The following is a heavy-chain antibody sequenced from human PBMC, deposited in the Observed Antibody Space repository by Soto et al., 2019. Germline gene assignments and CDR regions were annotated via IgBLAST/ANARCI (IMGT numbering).Heavy chain of an antibody. V-gene: IGHV5-51*01. Sequence: GESLKISCKGSGYNFDSNWIAWVRQVPGKGLEWMGIIYPRDSDTRYSSSFQGQVTMSADKSISFAYLQWSSLKASDTAIYYCARRSRSGYDWLDYNWFDPWGQGTLVTVSS. CDR1: GYNFDSNW. CDR3: ARRSRSGYDWLDYNWFDP. D-gene: IGHD5-12*01. CDR2: IYPRDSDT. J-gene: IGHJ5*02.